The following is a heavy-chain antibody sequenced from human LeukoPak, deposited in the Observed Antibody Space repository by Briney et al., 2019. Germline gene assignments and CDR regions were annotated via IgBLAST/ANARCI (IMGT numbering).Heavy chain of an antibody. CDR3: ARGLEPDNWFDP. Sequence: GGSLRLSCAASGFTFSSYSMNWVRQAPGKGLEWVSSISSSSSYIYYADSVKGRFTISRDNAKNSLYLQMNRLRAEDTAVYYCARGLEPDNWFDPWGQGTLVTVSS. CDR1: GFTFSSYS. J-gene: IGHJ5*02. D-gene: IGHD1-1*01. CDR2: ISSSSSYI. V-gene: IGHV3-21*01.